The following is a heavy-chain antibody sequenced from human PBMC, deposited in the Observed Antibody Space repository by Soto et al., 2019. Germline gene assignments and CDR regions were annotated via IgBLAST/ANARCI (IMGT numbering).Heavy chain of an antibody. CDR2: ISSSSSTI. V-gene: IGHV3-48*02. Sequence: GGSLRLSCAASGFTFSSYSMNWVRQAPGKGLERVSYISSSSSTIYYADSVKGRFTISRDNAKNSLYLQMNSLRDEDTAVYYCARDRTYYYGSGSYYNPSFDIWGQGTMVTVSS. CDR3: ARDRTYYYGSGSYYNPSFDI. CDR1: GFTFSSYS. J-gene: IGHJ3*02. D-gene: IGHD3-10*01.